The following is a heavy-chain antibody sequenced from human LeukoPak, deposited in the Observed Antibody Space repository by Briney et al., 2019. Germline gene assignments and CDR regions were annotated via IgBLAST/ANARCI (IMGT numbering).Heavy chain of an antibody. CDR1: GGSISSSSYY. D-gene: IGHD1-14*01. CDR2: IYYSGST. J-gene: IGHJ4*02. V-gene: IGHV4-39*07. Sequence: PSETLSLTCTVSGGSISSSSYYWGWIRQPPGKGLEWIGSIYYSGSTYYNPSLKSRVTISVDTSKNQFSLKLSSVTAADTAVYYCARRPGPHGFPNYFDYWGQGTLVTVSS. CDR3: ARRPGPHGFPNYFDY.